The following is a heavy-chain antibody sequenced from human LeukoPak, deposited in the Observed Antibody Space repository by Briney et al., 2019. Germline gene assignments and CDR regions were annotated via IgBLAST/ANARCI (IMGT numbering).Heavy chain of an antibody. D-gene: IGHD3-10*01. Sequence: PGGSLRLSCAASGFTFSSYGMHWVRQAPGKGLEWVAVISYDGSNKYYADSVKGRFTISRDNSKNTLYLQMISPRAEDTAVYYCAKTTRGGDAFDIWGQGTMVTVSS. J-gene: IGHJ3*02. V-gene: IGHV3-30*18. CDR1: GFTFSSYG. CDR2: ISYDGSNK. CDR3: AKTTRGGDAFDI.